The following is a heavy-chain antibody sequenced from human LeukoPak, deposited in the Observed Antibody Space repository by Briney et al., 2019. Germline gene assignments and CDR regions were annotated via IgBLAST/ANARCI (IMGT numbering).Heavy chain of an antibody. CDR1: GGSISSGGYY. CDR3: ATSENDGTDYYGSGSGDNWFDP. Sequence: SETLSLTCTVSGGSISSGGYYWSWIRQHPGKGLEWIGYIYYSGSTYYNPSLKSRVTISVDTSKNQFFLKLSSVTAADTAVYYCATSENDGTDYYGSGSGDNWFDPWGQGTLVTVSS. J-gene: IGHJ5*02. V-gene: IGHV4-31*03. D-gene: IGHD3-10*01. CDR2: IYYSGST.